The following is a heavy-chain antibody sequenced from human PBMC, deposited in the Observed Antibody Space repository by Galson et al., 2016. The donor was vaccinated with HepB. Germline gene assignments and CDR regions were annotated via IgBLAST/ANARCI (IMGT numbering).Heavy chain of an antibody. D-gene: IGHD4-23*01. Sequence: SLRLSCAASGFTFSSDAMSWVRQAPEKGLEWVAVIWYDGSNKYYADSVKGRFTISRDNSKNTLYLQINSLRAEDTAVYYCAKDRNTVVTYGMDVWGQGTTVTVSS. J-gene: IGHJ6*02. V-gene: IGHV3-33*06. CDR1: GFTFSSDA. CDR2: IWYDGSNK. CDR3: AKDRNTVVTYGMDV.